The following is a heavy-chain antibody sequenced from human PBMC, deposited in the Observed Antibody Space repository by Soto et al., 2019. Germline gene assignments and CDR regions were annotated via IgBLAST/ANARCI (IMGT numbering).Heavy chain of an antibody. J-gene: IGHJ5*02. CDR3: ARSVFP. V-gene: IGHV4-31*03. CDR2: IYYSGST. Sequence: QVQLQESGPGLVKPSQTLSLTCTVSGGSISSGGYYWSWIRQHPGKGLEWIGYIYYSGSTYYNPSLKSRVTISDTSKNQISLKLSSVTAADTAIYYCARSVFPWGQGTLVTVSS. CDR1: GGSISSGGYY.